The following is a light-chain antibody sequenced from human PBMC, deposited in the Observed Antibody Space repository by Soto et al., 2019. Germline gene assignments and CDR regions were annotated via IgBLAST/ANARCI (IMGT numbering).Light chain of an antibody. CDR2: GAS. Sequence: EIVLTQSPDTLSVYPGQRATLSCRASQSVTNNLAWYQQKPGQAPRLPIYGASTRATGIPDRFSASGSGTEFTFTISSLQSEDFVVYYCQQYNDWPPTFGQGTKVDIK. CDR1: QSVTNN. J-gene: IGKJ1*01. CDR3: QQYNDWPPT. V-gene: IGKV3-15*01.